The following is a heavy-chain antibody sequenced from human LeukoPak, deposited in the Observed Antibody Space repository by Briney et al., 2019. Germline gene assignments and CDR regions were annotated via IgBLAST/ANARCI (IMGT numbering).Heavy chain of an antibody. D-gene: IGHD3-22*01. V-gene: IGHV4-39*07. CDR1: GGSISSSSYY. CDR2: IYYSGST. CDR3: AGAYRNYYDSSGYSGGFDN. J-gene: IGHJ4*02. Sequence: PSETLSLTCTVSGGSISSSSYYWGWIRQPPGKGLEWIGSIYYSGSTYYNPSLKSRVTISVDTSKNQFSLKLSSVTAADTAVYSCAGAYRNYYDSSGYSGGFDNWGQGTLVTVSS.